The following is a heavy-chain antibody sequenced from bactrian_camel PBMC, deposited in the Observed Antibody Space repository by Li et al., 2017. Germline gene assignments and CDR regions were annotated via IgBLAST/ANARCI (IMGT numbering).Heavy chain of an antibody. CDR2: IAPGGRSP. CDR1: GYTRSSKC. J-gene: IGHJ4*01. D-gene: IGHD2*01. V-gene: IGHV3S1*01. Sequence: VQLVESGGGSVQSGGSLTLPCVAPGYTRSSKCIGWFRRAPGKENEAVASIAPGGRSPNLADFAMGRFTISQDAATDTVYLQMSSLRPEDTAMYYCAALPRNSRYACTSYTIKFGVHKEGTQVTVS.